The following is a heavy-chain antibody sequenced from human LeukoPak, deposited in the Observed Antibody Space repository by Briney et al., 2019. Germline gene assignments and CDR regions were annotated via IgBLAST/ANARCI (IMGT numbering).Heavy chain of an antibody. D-gene: IGHD6-19*01. J-gene: IGHJ4*02. CDR3: ARAEWDSSGWYGGFALDY. CDR1: GFTVNSNY. V-gene: IGHV3-66*02. CDR2: IYSGGST. Sequence: GVSLRLSCAASGFTVNSNYMSWVRQAPGKGLEWVSVIYSGGSTYYADSVKGRFTISRDNSKNTLYLQMNSLRAEDTAVYYCARAEWDSSGWYGGFALDYWGQGTLVTVSS.